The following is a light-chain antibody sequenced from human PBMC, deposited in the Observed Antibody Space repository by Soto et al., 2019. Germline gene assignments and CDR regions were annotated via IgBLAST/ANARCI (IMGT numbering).Light chain of an antibody. CDR1: STDVGGYNY. Sequence: QSALTQPPSASGSPGQSVTISCTGTSTDVGGYNYVSWYQQHPGKAPKLMIYEVNKRPSGVPDRFSGSKSGNTASLTVSGLQAEDEADYYCSSDAGNNLLFGGGTKLTVL. CDR2: EVN. CDR3: SSDAGNNLL. V-gene: IGLV2-8*01. J-gene: IGLJ2*01.